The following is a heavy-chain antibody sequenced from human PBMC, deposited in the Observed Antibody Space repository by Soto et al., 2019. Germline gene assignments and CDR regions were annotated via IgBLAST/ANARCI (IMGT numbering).Heavy chain of an antibody. V-gene: IGHV1-18*01. J-gene: IGHJ4*02. CDR1: GYTFHNYG. D-gene: IGHD3-16*01. Sequence: ASVKVSCKASGYTFHNYGVSWVRQAPGQGLEWMGRISAYNYNTHYAQNFEGRVTMATDTSTSTAYMYLRSLRSDDSAIYYCARIPGEFRLVLDYWGQGTQVTVSS. CDR3: ARIPGEFRLVLDY. CDR2: ISAYNYNT.